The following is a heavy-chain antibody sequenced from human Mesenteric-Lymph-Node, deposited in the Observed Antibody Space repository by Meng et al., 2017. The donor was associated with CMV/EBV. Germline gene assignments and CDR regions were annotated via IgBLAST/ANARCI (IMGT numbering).Heavy chain of an antibody. CDR3: AKPGAPVDY. Sequence: SETLSLICTVSGGSISGYYWSWIRQPPGKGLEWIGYIYYSGSTNYNPSLKSRVTISVDTSKNQFSLKLSSVSAADTAVYYCAKPGAPVDYWGQGTLVTVSS. CDR1: GGSISGYY. V-gene: IGHV4-59*01. D-gene: IGHD1-14*01. J-gene: IGHJ4*02. CDR2: IYYSGST.